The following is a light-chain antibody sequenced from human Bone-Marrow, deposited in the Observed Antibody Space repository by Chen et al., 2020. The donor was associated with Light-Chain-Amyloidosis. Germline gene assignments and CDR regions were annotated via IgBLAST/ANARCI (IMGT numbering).Light chain of an antibody. J-gene: IGKJ2*01. CDR1: QSVNNN. V-gene: IGKV3-15*01. CDR2: GVS. Sequence: EVVMTQSPGTLSVSPGERVTLSCRASQSVNNNLAWYQQKPGQAPRLLIYGVSTRAAGIPARFSGSGSYTDFTLTISSLQSEDFAVYHCQQYNDWPPYTFGQGTKLEIK. CDR3: QQYNDWPPYT.